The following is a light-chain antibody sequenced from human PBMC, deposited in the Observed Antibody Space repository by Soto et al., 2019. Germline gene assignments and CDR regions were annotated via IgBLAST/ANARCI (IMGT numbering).Light chain of an antibody. CDR2: DAS. CDR3: QQRSNGPPIT. Sequence: EIVLTQSPGTLSLSPGERATLSCRASQSVSSSYLAWYQQRPGQAPRLLIYDASHRAAGIPARFSGSGFGTDFTLTISSLEPEDAAVYYCQQRSNGPPITFGQGT. V-gene: IGKV3D-20*02. CDR1: QSVSSSY. J-gene: IGKJ5*01.